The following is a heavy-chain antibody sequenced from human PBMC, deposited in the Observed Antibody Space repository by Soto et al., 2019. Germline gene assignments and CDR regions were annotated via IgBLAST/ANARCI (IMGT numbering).Heavy chain of an antibody. J-gene: IGHJ4*02. CDR1: GFSLSTSGGG. CDR2: IYWDDDK. CDR3: AHGRAPLYDYGDYGVSNHWGPFDY. V-gene: IGHV2-5*02. D-gene: IGHD4-17*01. Sequence: GSGPKLVNPTQTPTLTCPFSGFSLSTSGGGVGWVPQPPGKALEGLALIYWDDDKRYSPSLKSRLTITKDTSKNQVVLTMTNMDPVDTATYYCAHGRAPLYDYGDYGVSNHWGPFDYWGQGTLVTVSS.